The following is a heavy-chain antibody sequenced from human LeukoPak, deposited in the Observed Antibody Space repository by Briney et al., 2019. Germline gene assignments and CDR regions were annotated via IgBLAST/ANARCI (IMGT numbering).Heavy chain of an antibody. CDR1: GFTFSSYA. CDR3: ASPGRDYDDYFDY. Sequence: GGSLRLSCAASGFTFSSYAMSWVRQAPGKGLEWVSVIYSGGNTYYADSVKGRFTISRDNSKNTLYLQMNSLRAEDTAVYYCASPGRDYDDYFDYWGQGTLVTVSP. CDR2: IYSGGNT. J-gene: IGHJ4*02. V-gene: IGHV3-66*01. D-gene: IGHD3-10*01.